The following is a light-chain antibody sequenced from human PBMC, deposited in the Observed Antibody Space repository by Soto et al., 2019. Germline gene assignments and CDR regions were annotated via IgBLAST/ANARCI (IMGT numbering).Light chain of an antibody. CDR3: QQYNTFWT. J-gene: IGKJ1*01. CDR2: DVS. CDR1: QSISSW. V-gene: IGKV1-5*01. Sequence: DIQMTQSPSTLSASVGDRVTITCRAMQSISSWFAWYQQKPGKAPKLLIYDVSSLESGVPSRFSGSGSGTEFTLTISSLQPDDVATYYCQQYNTFWTFGQGTKVEIK.